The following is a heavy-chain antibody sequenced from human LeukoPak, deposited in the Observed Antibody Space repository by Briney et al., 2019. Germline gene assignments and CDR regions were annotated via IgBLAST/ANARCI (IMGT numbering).Heavy chain of an antibody. CDR2: IYTSGST. J-gene: IGHJ4*02. Sequence: SETLSLTCTVSGGSISSGSYYWSRIRQPAGKGLEWIGRIYTSGSTNYNPSLKSRVTISVDTSKNQFSLKLSSVTAADTAVYYCAGELGSYYLSLHSFDYWGQGTLVTVSS. CDR3: AGELGSYYLSLHSFDY. D-gene: IGHD1-26*01. V-gene: IGHV4-61*02. CDR1: GGSISSGSYY.